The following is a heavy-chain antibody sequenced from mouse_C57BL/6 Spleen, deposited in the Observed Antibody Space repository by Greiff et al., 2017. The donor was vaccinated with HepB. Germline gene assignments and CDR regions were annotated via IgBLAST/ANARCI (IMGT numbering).Heavy chain of an antibody. Sequence: EVMLVESGEGLVKPGGSLKLSCAASGFTFSSYAMSWVRQTPEKRLEWVAYISSGGDYIYYADTVKGRFTISRDNARNTLYLQMSSLKSEDTAMYYCTRGGDYVAMDYWGQGTSVTVSS. CDR3: TRGGDYVAMDY. J-gene: IGHJ4*01. V-gene: IGHV5-9-1*02. CDR2: ISSGGDYI. CDR1: GFTFSSYA.